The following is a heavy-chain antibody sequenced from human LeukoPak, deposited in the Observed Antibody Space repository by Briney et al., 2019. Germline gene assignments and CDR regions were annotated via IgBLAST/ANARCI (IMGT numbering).Heavy chain of an antibody. J-gene: IGHJ4*02. CDR3: ARDRFLAAAGPIDY. Sequence: GGSLRLSCAASGFIFSSYSMNWVRQAPGKGLEWASSISSSSSYIYYADSVKGRFTISRDNAKNSLYLQMNSLRAEDTAVYYCARDRFLAAAGPIDYWGQGTLVTVSS. V-gene: IGHV3-21*01. CDR2: ISSSSSYI. D-gene: IGHD6-13*01. CDR1: GFIFSSYS.